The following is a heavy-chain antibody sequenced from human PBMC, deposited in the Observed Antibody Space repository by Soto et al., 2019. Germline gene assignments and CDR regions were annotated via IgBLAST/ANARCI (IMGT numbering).Heavy chain of an antibody. V-gene: IGHV1-46*01. CDR2: INPSGGST. CDR1: GYTFTSYY. D-gene: IGHD2-15*01. Sequence: ASVKVSCKASGYTFTSYYIHWVRQAPGQGPEWMGIINPSGGSTSYAQKFQGRVTMTRDTSTSTVSLKLSSVTAADTAVYYCARVIVVVAAIRYMDVWGKGTTVTVSS. J-gene: IGHJ6*03. CDR3: ARVIVVVAAIRYMDV.